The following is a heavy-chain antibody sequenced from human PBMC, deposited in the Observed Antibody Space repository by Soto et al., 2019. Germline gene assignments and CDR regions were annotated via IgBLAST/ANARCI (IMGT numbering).Heavy chain of an antibody. CDR2: ISYDGSNK. J-gene: IGHJ4*02. Sequence: GGSLRLSCAASGFTFSSYGMHWVRQAPGKGLEWVAVISYDGSNKYYADSVKGRFTISRDNSKNTLYLQMNSLRAEDTAVYYCATSPAWGGAAVADIDYWGQGTLVTVSS. V-gene: IGHV3-30*03. CDR1: GFTFSSYG. D-gene: IGHD6-19*01. CDR3: ATSPAWGGAAVADIDY.